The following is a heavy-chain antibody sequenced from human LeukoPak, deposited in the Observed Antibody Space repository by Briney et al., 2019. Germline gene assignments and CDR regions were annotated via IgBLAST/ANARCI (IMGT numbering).Heavy chain of an antibody. J-gene: IGHJ3*01. V-gene: IGHV3-23*01. Sequence: GGSLRLSCAASGFTFSSYAMSWVRQAPGKGLEWVSSISGSGGSTYYADSVKGRFTISRDNSKNTLYLQMNSLRAEDTAVYYCAKSSLSCDLLTGFIHDAFDLWGQGTMVTVSS. D-gene: IGHD3-9*01. CDR2: ISGSGGST. CDR3: AKSSLSCDLLTGFIHDAFDL. CDR1: GFTFSSYA.